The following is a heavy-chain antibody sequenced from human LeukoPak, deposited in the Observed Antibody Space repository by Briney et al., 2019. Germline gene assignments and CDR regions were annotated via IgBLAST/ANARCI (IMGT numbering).Heavy chain of an antibody. CDR2: ISYDGSNK. Sequence: PGRSLRLSCAASGFTFSSYAMHWVRQAPGKGLEWVAVISYDGSNKYYADSVKGRFTISRDNSKNTLYLQMNSLRAEDTAVYYCARGEAVAGSFDYWGQGTLVTVSS. J-gene: IGHJ4*02. CDR3: ARGEAVAGSFDY. CDR1: GFTFSSYA. D-gene: IGHD6-19*01. V-gene: IGHV3-30-3*01.